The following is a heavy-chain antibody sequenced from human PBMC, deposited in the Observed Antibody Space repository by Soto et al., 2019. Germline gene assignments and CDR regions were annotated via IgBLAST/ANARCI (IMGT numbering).Heavy chain of an antibody. CDR1: GFTFSSYA. Sequence: GGSLRLSCAASGFTFSSYAMSWVRQAPGKGLEWVSAISGSGGSTYYADSVKGRFTISRDNSKNTLYLQMNSLRAEDTAVYYCAKDIKVVVVVAALDYWGQGTLVTVSS. V-gene: IGHV3-23*01. CDR3: AKDIKVVVVVAALDY. D-gene: IGHD2-15*01. CDR2: ISGSGGST. J-gene: IGHJ4*02.